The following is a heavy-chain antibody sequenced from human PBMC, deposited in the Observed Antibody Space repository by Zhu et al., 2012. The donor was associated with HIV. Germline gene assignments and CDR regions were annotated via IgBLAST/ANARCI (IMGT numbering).Heavy chain of an antibody. CDR2: INYSGST. CDR1: SGSISSTSYY. Sequence: QVQLQESGPGLVKPSETLSLSCTVSSGSISSTSYYWDWIRQPPGKGLEWIGSINYSGSTYYNASLKSRVTISVDTSKNQFSLKLSSVTATDTAVYYCARHYSSGWYGMDYWGQGTLVTV. J-gene: IGHJ4*02. CDR3: ARHYSSGWYGMDY. D-gene: IGHD6-19*01. V-gene: IGHV4-39*07.